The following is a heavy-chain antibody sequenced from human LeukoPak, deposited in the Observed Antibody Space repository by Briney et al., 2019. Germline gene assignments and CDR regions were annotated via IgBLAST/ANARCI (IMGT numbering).Heavy chain of an antibody. J-gene: IGHJ4*02. CDR2: IRSKANSYAT. D-gene: IGHD3-22*01. Sequence: GGSLRLSCAASGFTFSGSAMHWVRQASGEGLEWVGRIRSKANSYATAYAASVKGRFTISRDDSKNTAYLQMNSLKTEDTAVYYCTRLSIDYDSSGYYDLVDYWGQGTLVTVSS. V-gene: IGHV3-73*01. CDR1: GFTFSGSA. CDR3: TRLSIDYDSSGYYDLVDY.